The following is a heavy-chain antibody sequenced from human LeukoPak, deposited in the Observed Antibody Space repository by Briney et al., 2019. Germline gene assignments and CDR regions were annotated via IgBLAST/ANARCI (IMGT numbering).Heavy chain of an antibody. J-gene: IGHJ4*02. Sequence: GGSLRLSCAASGFTFSSYWMHWVRQAPGKGLVWVSRINTDGSSTSYADSVKGRFTISRDNAKNTLYLQMNSLRAEDTAVYYCARVGIFGVVNFDYWGQGTLVTVSS. CDR3: ARVGIFGVVNFDY. CDR1: GFTFSSYW. D-gene: IGHD3-3*01. CDR2: INTDGSST. V-gene: IGHV3-74*01.